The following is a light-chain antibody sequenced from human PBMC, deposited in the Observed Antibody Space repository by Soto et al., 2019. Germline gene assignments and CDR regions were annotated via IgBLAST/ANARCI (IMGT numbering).Light chain of an antibody. CDR2: HAS. Sequence: DIQMTQSPSTLPASLGDRVTITCRASQSISSWLAWYQQKPGTAPKVLIYHASNLQSGVPSRFSGSGSGTEFTLTISSLQPDDFATYYCQQYNSYSFGQGTKVDIK. J-gene: IGKJ1*01. CDR3: QQYNSYS. V-gene: IGKV1-5*01. CDR1: QSISSW.